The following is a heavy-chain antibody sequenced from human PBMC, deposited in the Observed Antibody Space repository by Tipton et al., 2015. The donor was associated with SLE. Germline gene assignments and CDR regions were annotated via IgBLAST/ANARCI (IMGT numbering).Heavy chain of an antibody. CDR3: ARDLGASFDF. V-gene: IGHV4-31*03. CDR1: GGSIRRGDCY. Sequence: TLSLTCTVSGGSIRRGDCYSSWIRQHPGKGLEWIGYIHDSGATFYNPSLRSRSAISVDTSQNQFSQRLTPVTAADTAVYYCARDLGASFDFWGQGILVTVSS. CDR2: IHDSGAT. J-gene: IGHJ4*02.